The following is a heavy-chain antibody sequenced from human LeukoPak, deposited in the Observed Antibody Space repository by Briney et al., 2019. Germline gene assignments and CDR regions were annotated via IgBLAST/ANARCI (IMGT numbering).Heavy chain of an antibody. V-gene: IGHV4-4*02. J-gene: IGHJ5*02. CDR2: INHSGST. CDR3: ARGRGIYSSSWYNRFDP. CDR1: GGSISSSNW. Sequence: PSETLSLTCAVSGGSISSSNWWSWVRQPPGKGLEWIVEINHSGSTNYNPSLKSRVTISVDTSKNQFSLKLSSVTAADTAVYYCARGRGIYSSSWYNRFDPWGQGTLVTVSS. D-gene: IGHD6-13*01.